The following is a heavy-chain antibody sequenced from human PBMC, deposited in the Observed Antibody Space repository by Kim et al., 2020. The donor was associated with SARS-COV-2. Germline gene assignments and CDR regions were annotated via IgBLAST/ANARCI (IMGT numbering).Heavy chain of an antibody. J-gene: IGHJ6*02. D-gene: IGHD2-15*01. V-gene: IGHV3-21*01. CDR1: GFTFSSYS. CDR2: ISSSSSYI. CDR3: ARTQGCSGGSCYYYYGMDV. Sequence: GGSLRLSCAASGFTFSSYSMNWVRQAPGKGLEWVSSISSSSSYIYYADSVKGRFTISRDNAKNSLYLQMNSLRAEDTAVYYCARTQGCSGGSCYYYYGMDVWGQGTTVTVSS.